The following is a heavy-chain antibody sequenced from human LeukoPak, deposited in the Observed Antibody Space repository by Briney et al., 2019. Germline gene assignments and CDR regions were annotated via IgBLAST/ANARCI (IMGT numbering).Heavy chain of an antibody. CDR1: GFTFSSYA. Sequence: GGSLRLSCAASGFTFSSYAMSWVRQAPGKGLEWVSAISGSGGSTYYADSVKGRFTISRDNSKNTLYLQMSSLRAEDTAVYYCAKGGGSYVAYNYFDYWGQGTLVTVSS. V-gene: IGHV3-23*01. D-gene: IGHD1-26*01. J-gene: IGHJ4*02. CDR2: ISGSGGST. CDR3: AKGGGSYVAYNYFDY.